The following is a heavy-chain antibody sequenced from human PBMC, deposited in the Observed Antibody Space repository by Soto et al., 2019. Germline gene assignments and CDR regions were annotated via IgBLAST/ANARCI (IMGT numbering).Heavy chain of an antibody. Sequence: SETLSLTCAVYCGSFSGYYWSWIRQPPGKGLEWIGEIDHSGSTNYNPSLKSRVTISVDTSKNQFSLKLSSVTAADTAVYYCAGRLYCSGGSCYHLGPYNWFDPWGQGTLVTVSS. CDR3: AGRLYCSGGSCYHLGPYNWFDP. V-gene: IGHV4-34*01. D-gene: IGHD2-15*01. CDR2: IDHSGST. CDR1: CGSFSGYY. J-gene: IGHJ5*02.